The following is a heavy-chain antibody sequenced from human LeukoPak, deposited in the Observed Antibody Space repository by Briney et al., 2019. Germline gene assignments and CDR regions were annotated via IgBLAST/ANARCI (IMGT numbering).Heavy chain of an antibody. CDR2: ISGSGGSS. D-gene: IGHD4-17*01. V-gene: IGHV3-23*01. CDR1: GFIYSNFA. J-gene: IGHJ6*03. Sequence: GGSLRLSCAASGFIYSNFAMNWVRQAPGKGLEWVSVISGSGGSSFYADSVKGRFIISRDNSKNTLYLQMNSLRVEDTAQYYCAKDLSIGDTSYFYYYMDVWGKGTTVTVSS. CDR3: AKDLSIGDTSYFYYYMDV.